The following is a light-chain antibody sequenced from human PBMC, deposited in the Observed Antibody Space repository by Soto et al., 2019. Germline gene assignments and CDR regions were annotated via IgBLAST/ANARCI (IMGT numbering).Light chain of an antibody. CDR3: QQRSNWPIT. Sequence: EIVLKQSPGILSLSPGVRASLYCGASQSISSSFLAWYQQKPGQAPRLIIYGASSRATGIPDRLSGTGSETDFTLTISSLEPEDFAVYYCQQRSNWPITLGQGTRLEIK. V-gene: IGKV3D-20*02. J-gene: IGKJ5*01. CDR2: GAS. CDR1: QSISSSF.